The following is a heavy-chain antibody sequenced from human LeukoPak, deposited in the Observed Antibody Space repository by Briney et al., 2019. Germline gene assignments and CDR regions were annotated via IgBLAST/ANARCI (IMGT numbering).Heavy chain of an antibody. CDR1: GDSVSRNNDG. V-gene: IGHV6-1*01. CDR3: AGRRRTQILDAFDI. Sequence: PSQTLSLTCAISGDSVSRNNDGWRPIRQAPSRGLEWQGRAYYRYKWYIDFAPSARTRITINPNTSKNQFSLKLSSVTAADTAVYYCAGRRRTQILDAFDIWGQGTMVTVSS. J-gene: IGHJ3*02. CDR2: AYYRYKWYI. D-gene: IGHD2-2*01.